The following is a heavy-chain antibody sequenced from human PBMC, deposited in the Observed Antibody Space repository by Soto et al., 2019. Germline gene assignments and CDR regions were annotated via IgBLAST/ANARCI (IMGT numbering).Heavy chain of an antibody. CDR3: ARVPTYSSSPGFDY. J-gene: IGHJ4*02. D-gene: IGHD6-6*01. Sequence: QVQLVQSGAEVKKPGASVKVSCKASGYTFTSYAMHWVRQAPGQRLEWRGWINGGNGNTKYSQKSQGRATIPRDTPASTPDMELGSLRSEDTAVYYCARVPTYSSSPGFDYWGQVTLVTVSS. V-gene: IGHV1-3*01. CDR2: INGGNGNT. CDR1: GYTFTSYA.